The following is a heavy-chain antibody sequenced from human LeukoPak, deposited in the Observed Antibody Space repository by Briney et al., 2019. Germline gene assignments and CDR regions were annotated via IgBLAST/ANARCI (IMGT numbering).Heavy chain of an antibody. CDR1: GDSISSYY. V-gene: IGHV4-4*07. J-gene: IGHJ5*02. CDR3: ARKALPGNWFDP. Sequence: SETLSLTCTVSGDSISSYYWSWIRQPAGKGLEWVGRIYASGSTNYNPSLKSRVTMSLDTSKNQFSLNLSSVTAADTAVYYCARKALPGNWFDPWGQGTLVTVSS. CDR2: IYASGST.